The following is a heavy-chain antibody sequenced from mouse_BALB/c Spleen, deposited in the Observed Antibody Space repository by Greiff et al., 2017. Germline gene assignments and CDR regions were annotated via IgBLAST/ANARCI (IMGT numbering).Heavy chain of an antibody. J-gene: IGHJ3*01. Sequence: VKLVESGPGLVAPSQSLSITCSVPGFSLTRYGVHWVRQPPGKGLELLGVIWAGGSTNYNSALMSRLSISKDNSKSQVFLKMNSLQTDDTAMYYCARAYYRYDWFAYWGQGTLVTVSA. V-gene: IGHV2-9*02. CDR2: IWAGGST. D-gene: IGHD2-14*01. CDR3: ARAYYRYDWFAY. CDR1: GFSLTRYG.